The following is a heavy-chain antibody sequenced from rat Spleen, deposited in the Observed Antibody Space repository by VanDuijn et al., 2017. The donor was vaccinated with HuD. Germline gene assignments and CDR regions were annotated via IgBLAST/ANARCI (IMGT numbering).Heavy chain of an antibody. CDR2: MWTGGNT. CDR3: ARHAGGDYFDY. D-gene: IGHD1-11*01. CDR1: GFSLTSYH. V-gene: IGHV2-43*01. J-gene: IGHJ3*01. Sequence: QVQLKESGPGLVQPSQTLSLTCTVSGFSLTSYHVSWVRQPPGKGLEWMGVMWTGGNTAYNSFLKSRLSISRDTSKSQVFLKMNSLQPEDTGTYYCARHAGGDYFDYWGQGTLVTVSS.